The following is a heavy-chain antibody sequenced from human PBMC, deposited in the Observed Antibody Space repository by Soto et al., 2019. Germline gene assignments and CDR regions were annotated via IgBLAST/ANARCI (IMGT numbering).Heavy chain of an antibody. D-gene: IGHD3-16*01. Sequence: VQMVESGGGVVQPGGSLRLSCAGSGFAFSRFGMHWVRQAPGKGLEWVACITFNGSKEYYVDSVKVRFAISRNNSMNTLYLQMSSLGPEDTGVYYCATDPGAFAGAMRDWGRGTLVTVSS. CDR3: ATDPGAFAGAMRD. CDR2: ITFNGSKE. CDR1: GFAFSRFG. J-gene: IGHJ4*02. V-gene: IGHV3-30*03.